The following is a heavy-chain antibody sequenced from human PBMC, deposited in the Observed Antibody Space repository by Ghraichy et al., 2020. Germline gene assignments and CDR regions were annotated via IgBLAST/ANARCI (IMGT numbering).Heavy chain of an antibody. CDR1: GFTFSDYY. D-gene: IGHD5-12*01. V-gene: IGHV3-11*06. Sequence: GGSLRLSCAASGFTFSDYYMSWIRQAPGKGLEWVSYITGSSSYINYADSVKGRFTISRDNANNSLYLQMSSLSAEDTAVYYCARVGGGYSGYEYFFDDWGQGTLVTVS. J-gene: IGHJ4*02. CDR2: ITGSSSYI. CDR3: ARVGGGYSGYEYFFDD.